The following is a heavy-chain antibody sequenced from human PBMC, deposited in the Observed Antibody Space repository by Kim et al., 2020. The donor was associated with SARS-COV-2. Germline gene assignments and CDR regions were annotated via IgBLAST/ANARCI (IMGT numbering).Heavy chain of an antibody. CDR2: GST. CDR3: ARGAAAFDY. V-gene: IGHV4-59*09. J-gene: IGHJ4*02. Sequence: GSTSYNPSLKSRVTISIDTSKNQFSLRLSSVTAADTAVYYCARGAAAFDYWGQGTLVTVSS. D-gene: IGHD2-2*01.